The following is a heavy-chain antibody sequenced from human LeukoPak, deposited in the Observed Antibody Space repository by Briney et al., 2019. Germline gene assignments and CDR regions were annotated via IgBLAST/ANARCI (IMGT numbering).Heavy chain of an antibody. V-gene: IGHV3-74*01. CDR1: GFTFSSYW. Sequence: GGSLRLSCAASGFTFSSYWMRWVRQAPGKGLVWVSRINSDGSSTSYADSVKGRFTISRDNAKNTLYLQMNSLRAEDTAVYYCARVSGAARLNYFDYWGQGTLVTVSS. D-gene: IGHD6-6*01. CDR3: ARVSGAARLNYFDY. J-gene: IGHJ4*02. CDR2: INSDGSST.